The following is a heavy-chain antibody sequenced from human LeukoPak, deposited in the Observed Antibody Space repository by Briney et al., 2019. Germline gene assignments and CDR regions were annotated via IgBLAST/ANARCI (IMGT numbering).Heavy chain of an antibody. V-gene: IGHV3-30*18. J-gene: IGHJ4*02. Sequence: PGRSLRLSCVVSGFTFNNYGMHWVRQAPGKGLEWVAVYSYDGSNKYYADSVQDRFTISRDNSKNTLYLQMNSLRVEDTAVYYCTKGVLGGTQSVSAGLDSWGQGTLVTVSS. CDR3: TKGVLGGTQSVSAGLDS. D-gene: IGHD3-16*01. CDR2: YSYDGSNK. CDR1: GFTFNNYG.